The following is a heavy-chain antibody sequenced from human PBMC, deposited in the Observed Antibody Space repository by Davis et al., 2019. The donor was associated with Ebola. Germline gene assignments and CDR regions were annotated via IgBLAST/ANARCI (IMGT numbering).Heavy chain of an antibody. V-gene: IGHV3-7*01. CDR1: GFTFSSYW. CDR2: IKQDGSEK. Sequence: GESLKISCAASGFTFSSYWMSWVRQAPGKGLEWVANIKQDGSEKYYVDSVKGRFTISRDNAKNSLYLQMNSLRAEDTAVYYCARDTVLVDFDYWGQGTLVTVSS. J-gene: IGHJ4*02. CDR3: ARDTVLVDFDY. D-gene: IGHD2-8*02.